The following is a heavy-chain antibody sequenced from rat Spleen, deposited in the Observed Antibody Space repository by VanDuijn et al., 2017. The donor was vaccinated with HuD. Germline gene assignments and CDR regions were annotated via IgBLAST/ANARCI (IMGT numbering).Heavy chain of an antibody. Sequence: QVQLKESGPGLVQPSQTLSLTCTVSGFSLTSYNVHWVRQPTGKGLEWMGVIWTGGSTDYNSALKSRLSISRDTSKSQVCLKMNSLQTEDTATYYCARDGRGVMDAWGQGASVTVSS. CDR3: ARDGRGVMDA. J-gene: IGHJ4*01. CDR1: GFSLTSYN. CDR2: IWTGGST. D-gene: IGHD1-11*01. V-gene: IGHV2-30*01.